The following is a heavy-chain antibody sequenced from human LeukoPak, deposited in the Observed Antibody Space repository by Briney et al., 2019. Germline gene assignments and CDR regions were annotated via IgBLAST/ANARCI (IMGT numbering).Heavy chain of an antibody. CDR2: ISSSSSTI. CDR1: GFTFSSYS. D-gene: IGHD5-24*01. CDR3: ARGMATQNYYFDY. Sequence: GGSLRLSCAASGFTFSSYSMNWVRQAPGKGLEWVPYISSSSSTIYYADSVKGRFTISRDNAKNSLYLQMNSLRAEDTAVYYCARGMATQNYYFDYWGQGTLVTVSS. J-gene: IGHJ4*02. V-gene: IGHV3-48*01.